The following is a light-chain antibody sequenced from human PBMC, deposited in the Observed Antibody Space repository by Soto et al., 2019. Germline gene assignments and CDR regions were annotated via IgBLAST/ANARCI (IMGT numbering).Light chain of an antibody. Sequence: DTQMTQSPSPLSASVGDRVTLICRASQSISTQLAWYQQKPGKAPKLLISGASSLESWVPSRFSGSGSGTELPLTSSSRQPDDFATDYCQQYSTYSTFGQGTRVDI. CDR3: QQYSTYST. CDR2: GAS. CDR1: QSISTQ. V-gene: IGKV1-5*02. J-gene: IGKJ1*01.